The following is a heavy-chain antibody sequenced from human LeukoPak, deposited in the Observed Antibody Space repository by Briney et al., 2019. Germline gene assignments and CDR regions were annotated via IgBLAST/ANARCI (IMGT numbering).Heavy chain of an antibody. CDR1: GGSISSSSYY. J-gene: IGHJ5*02. D-gene: IGHD6-19*01. CDR3: ARDRSSGWFP. CDR2: IYYSGST. V-gene: IGHV4-39*07. Sequence: SETQSLTCTVSGGSISSSSYYWGWIRQPPGKGLEWIGSIYYSGSTYYNPSLKSRVTISVDTSKNQFSLKLSSVTAADTAVYYCARDRSSGWFPWGQGTLVTVSS.